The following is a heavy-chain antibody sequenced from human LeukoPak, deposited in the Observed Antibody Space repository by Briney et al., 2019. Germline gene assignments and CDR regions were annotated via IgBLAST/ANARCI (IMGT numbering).Heavy chain of an antibody. CDR1: GFTFSNYW. Sequence: GGSLRLSCAASGFTFSNYWMHWVRQAPGKGLVWVSRINSDGSSTTYADFVKGRFTISRDNGQNTLYLQMNSLRAEDTAVYYCAREGRGYIYAFEYWGQGTLVTVSS. CDR3: AREGRGYIYAFEY. J-gene: IGHJ4*02. V-gene: IGHV3-74*01. CDR2: INSDGSST. D-gene: IGHD5-18*01.